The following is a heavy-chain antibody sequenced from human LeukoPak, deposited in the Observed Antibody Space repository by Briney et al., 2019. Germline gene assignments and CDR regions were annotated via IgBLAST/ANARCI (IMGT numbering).Heavy chain of an antibody. J-gene: IGHJ3*02. CDR1: GFTFSGYS. CDR3: VRNDGDDAFDI. D-gene: IGHD4-17*01. CDR2: ISSTSTTI. V-gene: IGHV3-48*01. Sequence: GGSLRLSCAASGFTFSGYSMNWFRQAPGRGLEWVSYISSTSTTIYYKDSVKGRFTISRDNAKNSLYLQMTSLRVEDTAVYYCVRNDGDDAFDIWGQGTMVTVSS.